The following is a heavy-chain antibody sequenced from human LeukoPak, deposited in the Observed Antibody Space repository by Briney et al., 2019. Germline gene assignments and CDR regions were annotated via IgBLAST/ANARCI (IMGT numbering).Heavy chain of an antibody. CDR1: GGSISSYY. CDR3: ARAAPGFWSGQYYFDY. J-gene: IGHJ4*02. V-gene: IGHV4-4*07. CDR2: IYTSGST. D-gene: IGHD3-3*01. Sequence: PSETLSLTCTVSGGSISSYYWSWIRQPAGKGLEWIGRIYTSGSTNYNPSLKSRVTMSVDTSKNQFSLKLSSVTAADTAVYYCARAAPGFWSGQYYFDYWGQGTLVTVSS.